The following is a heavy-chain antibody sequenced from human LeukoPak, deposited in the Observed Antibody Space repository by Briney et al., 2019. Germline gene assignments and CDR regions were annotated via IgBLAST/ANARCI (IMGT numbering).Heavy chain of an antibody. Sequence: GGSLRLSCVASGFTFGNNWMSWVRQAPGKGLEWVANIKQDGSQKYYVDSVKGRFTISRDNAKNSLYLQMNSLRAEDTAVYYCARVGGDTGAAQWIYGMDVRGQGTTVTVSS. J-gene: IGHJ6*02. V-gene: IGHV3-7*01. CDR2: IKQDGSQK. CDR1: GFTFGNNW. D-gene: IGHD5-18*01. CDR3: ARVGGDTGAAQWIYGMDV.